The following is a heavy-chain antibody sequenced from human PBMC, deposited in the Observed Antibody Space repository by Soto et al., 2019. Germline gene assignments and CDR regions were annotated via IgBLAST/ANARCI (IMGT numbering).Heavy chain of an antibody. J-gene: IGHJ4*02. CDR1: GGTFSTYA. V-gene: IGHV1-69*12. Sequence: QVQLVQSGAEVKKPESSVKVSCKAPGGTFSTYAISWVRQAPGQGLEWMGGIIPMFGTANYAQRFQDRVTITADESTNTVYMELSSLRTEDTDVYFCGSGIQLSLRRINNGYSGWGQGTLVTVSS. CDR3: GSGIQLSLRRINNGYSG. D-gene: IGHD5-18*01. CDR2: IIPMFGTA.